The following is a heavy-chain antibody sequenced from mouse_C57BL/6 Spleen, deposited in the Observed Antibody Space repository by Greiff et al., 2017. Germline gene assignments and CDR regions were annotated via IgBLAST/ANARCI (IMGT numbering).Heavy chain of an antibody. CDR1: GYTFTDYE. CDR2: IDPETGGT. J-gene: IGHJ2*01. V-gene: IGHV1-15*01. CDR3: TRHLIYYFDY. Sequence: QVQLKESGAELVRPGASVTLSCKASGYTFTDYEMHWVKQTPVHGLEWIGAIDPETGGTAYNQKFKGKAILTADKSSSTAYMELRSLTSEDSAVYYCTRHLIYYFDYWGQGTTLTVSS.